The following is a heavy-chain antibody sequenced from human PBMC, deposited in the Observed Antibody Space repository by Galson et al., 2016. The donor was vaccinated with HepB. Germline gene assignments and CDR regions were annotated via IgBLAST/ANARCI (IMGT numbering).Heavy chain of an antibody. CDR3: AKGERALGYDS. Sequence: ETLSLTCTVSGDSIISNRWWNWVRQPPGKGLEWIGEIFHTGDAKYNPSLKSRVVMSLDKARNQFSLNVNSLTAADTAIYYCAKGERALGYDSWGQGTLVTVSS. V-gene: IGHV4-4*02. J-gene: IGHJ4*02. CDR1: GDSIISNRW. CDR2: IFHTGDA. D-gene: IGHD1-26*01.